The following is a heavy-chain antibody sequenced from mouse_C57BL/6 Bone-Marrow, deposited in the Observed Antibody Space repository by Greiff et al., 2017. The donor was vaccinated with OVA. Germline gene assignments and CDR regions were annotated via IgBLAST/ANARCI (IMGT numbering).Heavy chain of an antibody. D-gene: IGHD2-14*01. V-gene: IGHV1-81*01. Sequence: VQLQQSGAELARPGASVKLSCKASGYTFTSYGISWVKQRTGQGLEWIGEIYPRSGNTYYNEKLKGKATLTADKSSSTAYMELRSLTSVDSAVYYCARHERRVRRTYYDAMDYWGQGTSVTVSS. J-gene: IGHJ4*01. CDR1: GYTFTSYG. CDR2: IYPRSGNT. CDR3: ARHERRVRRTYYDAMDY.